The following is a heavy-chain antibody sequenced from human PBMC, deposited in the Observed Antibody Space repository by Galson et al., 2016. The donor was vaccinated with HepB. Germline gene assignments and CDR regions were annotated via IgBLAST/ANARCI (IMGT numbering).Heavy chain of an antibody. CDR3: AILFCTGTTCAYPRGFDS. D-gene: IGHD2-2*01. Sequence: QSGAEVKKPGESLTISCKASGYTFTDCWIGWLRLVPGKGLEWLGSIYAGDSDTSYNPSFQGQVSISGDKSISTSYVQWSSLMASDSAMYYCAILFCTGTTCAYPRGFDSWGQGTLVTVSS. J-gene: IGHJ4*02. CDR2: IYAGDSDT. V-gene: IGHV5-51*01. CDR1: GYTFTDCW.